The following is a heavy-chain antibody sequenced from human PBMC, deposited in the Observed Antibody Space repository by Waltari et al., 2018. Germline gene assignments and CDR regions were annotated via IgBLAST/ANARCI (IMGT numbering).Heavy chain of an antibody. CDR2: TSYDGTNN. Sequence: QVQLVESGGGVVQPGKSLRLSCAASGFTFSSFAMHWVRQAPGKGLRWVAITSYDGTNNYYTDAVKGRFNISRDNSKNTLYLQINALRHEDTAVYFCARDPATKWGVFYFAHGGQGTLVTVSS. J-gene: IGHJ4*02. V-gene: IGHV3-30*10. CDR3: ARDPATKWGVFYFAH. CDR1: GFTFSSFA. D-gene: IGHD7-27*01.